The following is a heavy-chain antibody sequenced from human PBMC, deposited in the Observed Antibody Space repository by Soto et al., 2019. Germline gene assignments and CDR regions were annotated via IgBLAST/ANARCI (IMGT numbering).Heavy chain of an antibody. J-gene: IGHJ4*02. CDR2: IYYSGST. D-gene: IGHD3-22*01. CDR3: ARASITMIVG. V-gene: IGHV4-30-4*01. CDR1: GGSISSGYYY. Sequence: SETLSLTCPVSGGSISSGYYYWSWIRQPPGKGLEWIGYIYYSGSTYYNPSLKSRVTISVDTSKNQFSLKLSSVTVADSAVYYCARASITMIVGWGQGTLVTVSS.